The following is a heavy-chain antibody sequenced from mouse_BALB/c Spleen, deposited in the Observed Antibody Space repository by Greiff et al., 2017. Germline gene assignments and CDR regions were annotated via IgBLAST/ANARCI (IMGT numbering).Heavy chain of an antibody. D-gene: IGHD3-1*01. CDR1: GFSLTSYG. CDR3: ARERHSSGYMMDY. Sequence: VQGVESGPGLVAPSQSLSITCTVSGFSLTSYGVHWVRQPPGKGLEWLGVIWAGGSTNYNSALMSRLSISKDNSKSQVFLKMNSLQTDDTAMYYCARERHSSGYMMDYWGQGTSVTVSS. J-gene: IGHJ4*01. CDR2: IWAGGST. V-gene: IGHV2-9*02.